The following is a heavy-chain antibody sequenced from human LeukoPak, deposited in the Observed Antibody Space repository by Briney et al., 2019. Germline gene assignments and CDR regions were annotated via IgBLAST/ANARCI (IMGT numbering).Heavy chain of an antibody. Sequence: PGGSLRLSCAASGCTFTIYWMSWVRQAPGKGLEWVANIKEDGSEKYYVDSVKGRFTISRDNAKNSLYLQMNSLRAEDTAVYYCARATYYYDSSGPAAYWGQGTLVTVSS. CDR3: ARATYYYDSSGPAAY. CDR2: IKEDGSEK. J-gene: IGHJ4*02. CDR1: GCTFTIYW. D-gene: IGHD3-22*01. V-gene: IGHV3-7*01.